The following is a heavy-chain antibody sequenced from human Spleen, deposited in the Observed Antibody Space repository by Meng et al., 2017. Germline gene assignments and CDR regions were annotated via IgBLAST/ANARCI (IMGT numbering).Heavy chain of an antibody. Sequence: QVHLLQSGPEVKKPGASGRVSCKASAYAFDSYGISWVRQAPGQSLEWMGWITPGSGNTKYSPKFQGRLTITTDTSASTAYMGLGTLRSEDTAVYYCARDFTSGSSGDPWGQGTLVTVSS. CDR2: ITPGSGNT. J-gene: IGHJ5*02. D-gene: IGHD6-19*01. V-gene: IGHV1-3*01. CDR1: AYAFDSYG. CDR3: ARDFTSGSSGDP.